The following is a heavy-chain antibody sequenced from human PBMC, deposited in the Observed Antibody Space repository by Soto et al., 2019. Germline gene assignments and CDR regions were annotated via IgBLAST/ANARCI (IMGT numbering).Heavy chain of an antibody. D-gene: IGHD6-13*01. CDR3: ARAPAAAGTGEYFQH. J-gene: IGHJ1*01. Sequence: GGSLRLSCAASGFTFSSYSMNWVRQAPGKGLEWVSSISSSSSYIYYADSVKGRFTISRDNAKNSLYLQMNSLRAEDTAVYYCARAPAAAGTGEYFQHWGQGTLVTVSS. V-gene: IGHV3-21*01. CDR1: GFTFSSYS. CDR2: ISSSSSYI.